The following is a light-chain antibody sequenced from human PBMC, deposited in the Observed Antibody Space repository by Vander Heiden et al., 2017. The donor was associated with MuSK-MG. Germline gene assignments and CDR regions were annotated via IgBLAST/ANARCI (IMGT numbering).Light chain of an antibody. CDR3: SSYTSSSTLLV. CDR2: DVS. V-gene: IGLV2-14*01. Sequence: QSALPQPASVSGSPRPSIPISCTGTRSAGDGCNYVSGYQQHPGKAPKLMIYDVSNRHAGVANRFSGSKSGNTASMTIAGLQAEDEADYYCSSYTSSSTLLVFGTGTKVTVL. CDR1: RSAGDGCNY. J-gene: IGLJ1*01.